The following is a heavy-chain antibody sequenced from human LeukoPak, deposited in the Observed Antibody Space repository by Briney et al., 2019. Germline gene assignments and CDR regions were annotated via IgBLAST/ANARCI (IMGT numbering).Heavy chain of an antibody. CDR1: GFNFSDYY. D-gene: IGHD1-26*01. Sequence: PGGSLRLSCAASGFNFSDYYMSWIRQAPGKGLEWVSYISSSSSYTNYADSVKGRFTISRDNAKNSLYLQMNSLRAEDTAVYYCARALIVGATPFDYWGQGTLVTVSS. V-gene: IGHV3-11*06. J-gene: IGHJ4*02. CDR3: ARALIVGATPFDY. CDR2: ISSSSSYT.